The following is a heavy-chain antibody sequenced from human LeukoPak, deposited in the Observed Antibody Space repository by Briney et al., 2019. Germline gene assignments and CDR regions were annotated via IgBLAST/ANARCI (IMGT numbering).Heavy chain of an antibody. D-gene: IGHD1-14*01. CDR3: AREPEGDLDY. CDR2: ISYDGSNK. J-gene: IGHJ4*02. Sequence: GGSLRLSCAASGFTFSSYAMHWVRQAPGKGLDWVSVISYDGSNKYYADSVKGRFTISRDNAKNSLYLQMNSLRAEDTAVYYCAREPEGDLDYWGQGTLVTVSS. V-gene: IGHV3-30-3*01. CDR1: GFTFSSYA.